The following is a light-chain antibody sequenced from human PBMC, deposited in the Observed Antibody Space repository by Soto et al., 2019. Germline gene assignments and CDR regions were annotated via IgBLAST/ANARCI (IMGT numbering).Light chain of an antibody. J-gene: IGKJ3*01. Sequence: DIQLTQSPSTLSASVGDRVTITCRASQTIRTWLAWFQLKPGKAPKLLLYKASSLESRVPSRFSGSGSGTKFTLTNRSLQADDFAAYYCHQYDNYEIFTFGPGNKVQI. CDR3: HQYDNYEIFT. CDR2: KAS. CDR1: QTIRTW. V-gene: IGKV1-5*03.